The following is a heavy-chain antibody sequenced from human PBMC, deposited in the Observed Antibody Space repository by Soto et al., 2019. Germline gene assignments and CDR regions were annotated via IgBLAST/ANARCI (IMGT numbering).Heavy chain of an antibody. D-gene: IGHD5-12*01. Sequence: ASVKVSCKASRYTFTSYGISWVRQALGQGLEWMGRISAYNGNTNYAQKFQGWVTMTRDTSISTAYMELSRLRSDDTAVYYCARGGGYGLNYYYGMDVWGQGTTVTVSS. CDR3: ARGGGYGLNYYYGMDV. CDR1: RYTFTSYG. V-gene: IGHV1-18*01. J-gene: IGHJ6*02. CDR2: ISAYNGNT.